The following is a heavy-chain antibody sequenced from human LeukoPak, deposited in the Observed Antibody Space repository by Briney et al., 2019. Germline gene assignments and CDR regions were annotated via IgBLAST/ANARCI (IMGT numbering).Heavy chain of an antibody. CDR1: GFTFSSYA. CDR3: ARHTRRYYFDY. Sequence: GGSLRLSCAASGFTFSSYAMSWVRQAPGKGLEWVANIKQDGSEKYYVDSVKGRFTISRDNAKNSLFLRMNSLRAEDTAVYFCARHTRRYYFDYWGQGTLVTVSS. J-gene: IGHJ4*02. CDR2: IKQDGSEK. D-gene: IGHD2-2*01. V-gene: IGHV3-7*01.